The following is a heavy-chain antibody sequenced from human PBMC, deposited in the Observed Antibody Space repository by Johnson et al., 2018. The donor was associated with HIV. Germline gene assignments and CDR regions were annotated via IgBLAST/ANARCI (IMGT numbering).Heavy chain of an antibody. CDR1: GFTFDEYV. J-gene: IGHJ3*01. CDR2: ISWKSGTP. Sequence: VQPLESGGGWVQPGRSLRVSSAASGFTFDEYVIHWVRQAPGKGLEWVSGISWKSGTPGSADSVKGRFIISRDDSKDTLHLHMNSLRPEDTAVYFCAREGNWNPTYGFDVWGQGTIATVSS. CDR3: AREGNWNPTYGFDV. D-gene: IGHD1-1*01. V-gene: IGHV3-9*01.